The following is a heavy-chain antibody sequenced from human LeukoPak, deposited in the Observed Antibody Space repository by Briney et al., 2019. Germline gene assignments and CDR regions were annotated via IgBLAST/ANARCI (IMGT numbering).Heavy chain of an antibody. J-gene: IGHJ4*02. D-gene: IGHD1-1*01. CDR2: ICPRSTYI. Sequence: GGSLRLSCAASGFTFSTYTMNWVRQAPGKGLEWVSSICPRSTYIYYGDPVKGRFTISRDNAENSLSLQMDSLRAEDTAVYYCVRVSGRLERQSDLDYWGQGTLVTVSS. CDR3: VRVSGRLERQSDLDY. V-gene: IGHV3-21*01. CDR1: GFTFSTYT.